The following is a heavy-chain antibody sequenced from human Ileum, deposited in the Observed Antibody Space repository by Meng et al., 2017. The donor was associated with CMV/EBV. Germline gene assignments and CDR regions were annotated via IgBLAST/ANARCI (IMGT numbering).Heavy chain of an antibody. CDR2: ISHDETYK. J-gene: IGHJ4*02. Sequence: LTCVASGFSFSSHGMHWVRQAPGKGLEWVAFISHDETYKHYSDSVRGRFTLSRDNSRNTLYLQMNSVTVADTAVYYCARDQFYYFDQWGQGTLVTVSS. CDR1: GFSFSSHG. D-gene: IGHD2/OR15-2a*01. V-gene: IGHV3-30*02. CDR3: ARDQFYYFDQ.